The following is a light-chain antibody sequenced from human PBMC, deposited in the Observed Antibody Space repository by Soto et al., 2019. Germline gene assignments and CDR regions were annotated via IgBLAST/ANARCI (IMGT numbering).Light chain of an antibody. CDR3: QQANSFPIT. Sequence: DTQMTQSTSSVSPWVAARVTITCRACQGISSWLAWYQQKPGKAPKLLTDAASSLQSGVPSRFGGSGSGTDFTLTISSLQPEDFATYYCQQANSFPITFGQGTRLEI. J-gene: IGKJ5*01. CDR1: QGISSW. CDR2: AAS. V-gene: IGKV1-12*01.